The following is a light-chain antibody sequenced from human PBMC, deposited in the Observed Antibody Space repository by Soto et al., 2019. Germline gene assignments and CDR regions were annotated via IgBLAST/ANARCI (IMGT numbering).Light chain of an antibody. J-gene: IGKJ1*01. CDR3: QHYNSYSEA. Sequence: PGERATVSCRASQNVNNNYLVWYQQRPGQAPGLLIHGASSRAAGVPDRFTGSGSGTDFTLTINRLEPDDFATYYCQHYNSYSEAFGQGTKVDIK. CDR2: GAS. CDR1: QNVNNNY. V-gene: IGKV3-20*01.